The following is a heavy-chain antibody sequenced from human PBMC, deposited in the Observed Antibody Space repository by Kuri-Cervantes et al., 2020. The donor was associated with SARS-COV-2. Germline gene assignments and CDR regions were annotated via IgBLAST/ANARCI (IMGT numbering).Heavy chain of an antibody. J-gene: IGHJ4*02. Sequence: SETLSLTCTVSGGSISSHYWSWIRQPPGKGLEWIGYIYYSGSTNYNPSLKSRVTISVDRSKNQFSLKLSSVTAADTVVYYCARISTYYFDYWGQGTLVTVSS. V-gene: IGHV4-59*11. CDR2: IYYSGST. CDR1: GGSISSHY. CDR3: ARISTYYFDY.